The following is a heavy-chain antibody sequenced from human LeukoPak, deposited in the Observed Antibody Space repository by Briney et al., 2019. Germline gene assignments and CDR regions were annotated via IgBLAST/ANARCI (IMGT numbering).Heavy chain of an antibody. Sequence: SETPSLTCTGSGGSLRSYYWGWIRPPPGKGLEWIGYIYYSGSTNYNPSLKSRVTISVDTSKNQFSLKLSSVTAADTAVYYCGREGAGTDHAFDIWGQGTMVTVSS. V-gene: IGHV4-59*01. CDR3: GREGAGTDHAFDI. CDR2: IYYSGST. J-gene: IGHJ3*02. D-gene: IGHD1-1*01. CDR1: GGSLRSYY.